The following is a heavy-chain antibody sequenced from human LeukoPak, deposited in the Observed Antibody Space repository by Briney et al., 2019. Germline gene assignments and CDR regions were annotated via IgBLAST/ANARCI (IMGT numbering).Heavy chain of an antibody. V-gene: IGHV1-2*02. D-gene: IGHD3-3*01. CDR3: ARVPPVYDFWSGYKDNWFDP. Sequence: ASVKVSCKASGYTFTGYYMHWVRQAPGQGLEWMGWINPNSGGTNYAQKFQGKVTMTRDTSISTAYMELSRLRSDDTAVYYCARVPPVYDFWSGYKDNWFDPWGQGTLVTVSS. CDR1: GYTFTGYY. J-gene: IGHJ5*02. CDR2: INPNSGGT.